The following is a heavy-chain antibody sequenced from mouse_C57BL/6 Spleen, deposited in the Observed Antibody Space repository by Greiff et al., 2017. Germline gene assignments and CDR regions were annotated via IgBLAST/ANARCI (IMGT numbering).Heavy chain of an antibody. D-gene: IGHD2-3*01. J-gene: IGHJ2*01. CDR1: GYAFSSSW. CDR2: IYPGDGDT. V-gene: IGHV1-82*01. Sequence: VKLMESGPELVKPGASVKISCKASGYAFSSSWMNWVKQRPGQGLEWIGRIYPGDGDTNYNGKFKGKATLTADKSSSTAYMQLSSLTSEDSAVYYCARWGYEIDFGGRGKGTTLT. CDR3: ARWGYEIDFGG.